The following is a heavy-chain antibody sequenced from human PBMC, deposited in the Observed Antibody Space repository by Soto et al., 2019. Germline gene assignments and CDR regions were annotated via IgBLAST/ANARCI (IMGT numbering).Heavy chain of an antibody. CDR1: GFTFSSYS. CDR3: ARDPDTDCSSTSCNNWFDP. J-gene: IGHJ5*02. D-gene: IGHD2-2*01. Sequence: PGGSLRLSCAASGFTFSSYSMNWVRQAPGKGLEWVSYISSSSSTIYYADSAKGRFTISRDNAKNSLYLQMNSLRAEDTAVYYCARDPDTDCSSTSCNNWFDPWGQGTLVTGSS. CDR2: ISSSSSTI. V-gene: IGHV3-48*01.